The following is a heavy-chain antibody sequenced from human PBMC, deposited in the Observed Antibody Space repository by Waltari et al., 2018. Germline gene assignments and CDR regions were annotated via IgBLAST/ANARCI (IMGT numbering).Heavy chain of an antibody. CDR2: ISSSSSYT. Sequence: EVQLVESGGGLVKPGGSLSLSCAASGFTFSSYNMNWVRQAPGKGLEWVSSISSSSSYTHYADSVKGRFTISRDNAKNSLYLQMNSLRAEDTAVYYCATGGWGFYLDYWGQGTLVTVSS. V-gene: IGHV3-21*01. CDR3: ATGGWGFYLDY. CDR1: GFTFSSYN. J-gene: IGHJ4*02. D-gene: IGHD7-27*01.